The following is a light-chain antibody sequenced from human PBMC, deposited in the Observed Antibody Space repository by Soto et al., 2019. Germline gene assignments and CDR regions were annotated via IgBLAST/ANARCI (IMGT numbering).Light chain of an antibody. CDR3: SSYTSSSTSYV. CDR2: EVS. Sequence: SVLTQPASVSGSPGQSITISCTGTSSDVGGYNYVSWYQQHPGKAPKLTIYEVSNRPSGVSNRFSGSKSGNTASLTISGLQAEDEADYYCSSYTSSSTSYVFGTGTKVTVL. V-gene: IGLV2-14*01. CDR1: SSDVGGYNY. J-gene: IGLJ1*01.